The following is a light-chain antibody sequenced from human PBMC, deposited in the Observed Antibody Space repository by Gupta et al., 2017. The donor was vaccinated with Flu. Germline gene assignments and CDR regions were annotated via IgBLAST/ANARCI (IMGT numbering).Light chain of an antibody. J-gene: IGLJ2*01. CDR2: KDT. CDR1: ALPKQY. V-gene: IGLV3-25*03. CDR3: QSTDTTATSVI. Sequence: GEALPKQYVSWYQQKPGQAPVTLIYKDTERPSGIPERFSGSTSGAVVALTISGVQAEDEADYYCQSTDTTATSVIFGGGTKLTVL.